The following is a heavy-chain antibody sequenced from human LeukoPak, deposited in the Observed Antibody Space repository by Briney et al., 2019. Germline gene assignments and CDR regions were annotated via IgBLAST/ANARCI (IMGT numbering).Heavy chain of an antibody. CDR2: ISSSSNYI. J-gene: IGHJ6*02. CDR1: GFTFRKNR. D-gene: IGHD2-2*01. CDR3: ARDPVVVVPAATPGSSSYYYYKGLDV. V-gene: IGHV3-21*06. Sequence: PGGSLRLSCVASGFTFRKNRMHWVRQTPGKGLEWVASISSSSNYIFYGDSVRGRFTISRDNANNSLSLHISSLSAEDTGVYYCARDPVVVVPAATPGSSSYYYYKGLDVWGQGTTVTVSS.